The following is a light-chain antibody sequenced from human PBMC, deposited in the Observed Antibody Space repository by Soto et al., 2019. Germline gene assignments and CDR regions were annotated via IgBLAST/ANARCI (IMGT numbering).Light chain of an antibody. J-gene: IGKJ5*01. CDR2: AAS. V-gene: IGKV1-8*01. Sequence: IQMTQSPSSLSASLGDRVTITCRASQGLRCCLAWYQQKPGKAPKLLIDAASTLQSGVPSRFSGSGSGTEFTLPISSLQPEDFATYYCQQSYSTPTTFGQGTRLEIK. CDR1: QGLRCC. CDR3: QQSYSTPTT.